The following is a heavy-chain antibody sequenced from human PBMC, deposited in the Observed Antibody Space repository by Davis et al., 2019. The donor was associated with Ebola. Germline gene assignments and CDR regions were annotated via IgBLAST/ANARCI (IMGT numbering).Heavy chain of an antibody. D-gene: IGHD5-12*01. Sequence: PGGSLRLSCAASGFTFSSYGMHWVRQAPGKGLEWVAVIWYDGSNKYYADSVKGRFTISRDNAKDTLYLQMNSLRAEDTAVYYCARGPGGWLSSFDYWGQGTLVTVSS. V-gene: IGHV3-33*01. CDR1: GFTFSSYG. CDR2: IWYDGSNK. J-gene: IGHJ4*02. CDR3: ARGPGGWLSSFDY.